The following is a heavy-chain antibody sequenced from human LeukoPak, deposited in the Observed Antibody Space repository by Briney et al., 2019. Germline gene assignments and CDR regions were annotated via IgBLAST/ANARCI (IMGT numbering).Heavy chain of an antibody. CDR1: GFTFSSYG. D-gene: IGHD1-7*01. V-gene: IGHV3-30*02. CDR2: IRYDGSNK. Sequence: GGSLRLSWAASGFTFSSYGMHWVRQAPGKGLEWVAFIRYDGSNKYYADSVKGRFTISKDNSKNTLYLQMNSLRAEDTAVYYCAKDSSWNYQGYYYYMDVWGKGTTVTVSS. J-gene: IGHJ6*03. CDR3: AKDSSWNYQGYYYYMDV.